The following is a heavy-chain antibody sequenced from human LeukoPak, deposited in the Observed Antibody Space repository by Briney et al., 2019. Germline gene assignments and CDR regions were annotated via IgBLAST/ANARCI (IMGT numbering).Heavy chain of an antibody. CDR1: GFTFSSYG. Sequence: PGGSLRLSCAASGFTFSSYGMHWVRQAPGKGLEWVAVIWYDGNNKYYADFVKGRFTISRDNSKNTLYLQLNSLRAEDTAVYNCARDLGSREGGMDVWGQGATVTVSS. J-gene: IGHJ6*02. CDR2: IWYDGNNK. V-gene: IGHV3-33*01. CDR3: ARDLGSREGGMDV. D-gene: IGHD1-26*01.